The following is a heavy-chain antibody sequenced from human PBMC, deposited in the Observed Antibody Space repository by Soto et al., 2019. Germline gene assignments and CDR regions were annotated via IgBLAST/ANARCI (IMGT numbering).Heavy chain of an antibody. Sequence: GGSLRLSCAASGFTFSSYAMSWVRQAPGKGLEWVSAISGSGGSTYYADSVKGRFTISRDNAKNTLYLQMNSLRAEDTAVYYCARELEYSSSAGDYYYGMDVWGQGTTVTVSS. CDR2: ISGSGGST. J-gene: IGHJ6*02. CDR3: ARELEYSSSAGDYYYGMDV. CDR1: GFTFSSYA. D-gene: IGHD6-6*01. V-gene: IGHV3-23*01.